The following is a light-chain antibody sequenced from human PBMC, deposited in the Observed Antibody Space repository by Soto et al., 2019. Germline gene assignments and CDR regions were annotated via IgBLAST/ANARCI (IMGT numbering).Light chain of an antibody. CDR3: PQRSVWPFT. J-gene: IGKJ4*01. CDR2: DAS. Sequence: EIVLTQSPATLSLSPGDRATLSCRASQSVGSYLGWYQHRPGQAPRLLIYDASNRATGIPARFSGSGSGTDFTLTISSLEPEDFAVYSCPQRSVWPFTFGVGTKVAIK. V-gene: IGKV3-11*01. CDR1: QSVGSY.